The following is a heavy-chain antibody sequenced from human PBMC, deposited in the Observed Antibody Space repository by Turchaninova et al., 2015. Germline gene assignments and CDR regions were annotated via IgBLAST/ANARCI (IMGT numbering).Heavy chain of an antibody. CDR2: ISANNGNT. V-gene: IGHV1-18*04. D-gene: IGHD3-16*01. CDR1: GYTFTSYG. Sequence: QVQLVQSGDEVTKPGASVTVPCKASGYTFTSYGISWVRQAPGQGLEWMGWISANNGNTIYEQKVQGRVTMTTDTSTTTAYMELRSLTFDDTAVYYCARDSTPMIPFGWFDPWGQGTLVTVSS. CDR3: ARDSTPMIPFGWFDP. J-gene: IGHJ5*02.